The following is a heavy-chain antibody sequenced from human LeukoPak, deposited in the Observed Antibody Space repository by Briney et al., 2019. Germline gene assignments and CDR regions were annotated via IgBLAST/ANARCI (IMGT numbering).Heavy chain of an antibody. J-gene: IGHJ3*01. D-gene: IGHD6-13*01. V-gene: IGHV3-23*01. CDR3: AKDLHGSYSSSWYN. CDR2: ISGSGGST. Sequence: GGSLRLSCAASGFTFSSYAMSWVRQAPGKGLEWVSAISGSGGSTYYADSVKGRFTISRDNSKNTLYLQMNSLRAEDTAVYYCAKDLHGSYSSSWYNWGQGTMVTVS. CDR1: GFTFSSYA.